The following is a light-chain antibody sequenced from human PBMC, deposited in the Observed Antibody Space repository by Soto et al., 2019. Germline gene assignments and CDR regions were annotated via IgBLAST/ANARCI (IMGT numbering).Light chain of an antibody. J-gene: IGKJ2*01. CDR2: DAS. CDR1: QDISNY. Sequence: DIQMTQSPSSLSASVGDRVTITCQASQDISNYLNWYQKKPGKGPKLLIYDASNLETGVPSRFSGSGSGTHFTVTISSLQPEDIATYYCQQYDTLPYTFGQGTKLEIK. V-gene: IGKV1-33*01. CDR3: QQYDTLPYT.